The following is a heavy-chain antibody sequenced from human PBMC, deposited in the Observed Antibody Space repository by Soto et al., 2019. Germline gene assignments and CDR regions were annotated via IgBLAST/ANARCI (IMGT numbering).Heavy chain of an antibody. J-gene: IGHJ5*02. Sequence: QVQLVESGGGVVQPGRSLRLSCAASGFTFSNYAMHWVRQAPGKGLEWVALISYDGSNKYYADSVKGRFTISRDNSKNTLYLQMNSLRAEDTAVYYCAGGGYCISTSCYLNWFDPWGQGTQVTVSS. V-gene: IGHV3-30-3*01. CDR3: AGGGYCISTSCYLNWFDP. CDR2: ISYDGSNK. D-gene: IGHD2-2*01. CDR1: GFTFSNYA.